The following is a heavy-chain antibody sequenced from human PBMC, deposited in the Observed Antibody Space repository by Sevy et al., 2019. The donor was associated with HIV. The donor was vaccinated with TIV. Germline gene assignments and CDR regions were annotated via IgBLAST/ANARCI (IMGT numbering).Heavy chain of an antibody. CDR2: INPSGGST. CDR1: GYTFTSYY. J-gene: IGHJ3*02. CDR3: AREEQLWFAFDI. V-gene: IGHV1-46*01. Sequence: ASVKVSCKASGYTFTSYYIHCVRQAPGQGLEWMGIINPSGGSTSYAQKFQGRVTMTRDTSTSTVYMELSSLRSEDTAVYYCAREEQLWFAFDIWGQGTMVTVSS. D-gene: IGHD5-18*01.